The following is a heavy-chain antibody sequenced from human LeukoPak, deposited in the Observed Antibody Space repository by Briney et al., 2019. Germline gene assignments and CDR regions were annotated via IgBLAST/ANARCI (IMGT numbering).Heavy chain of an antibody. J-gene: IGHJ4*02. CDR1: GFTFSSYW. V-gene: IGHV3-7*03. D-gene: IGHD3-10*01. CDR2: IKQDGSEK. CDR3: ARGKGSGSYYNDCEY. Sequence: GGSLRLSCAASGFTFSSYWMSWVRQAPGKGLEWVANIKQDGSEKYYVDSVKGRFTISKDNAKNSLYLQMNSLRAGDTAVYYCARGKGSGSYYNDCEYWGQGTLVTVSS.